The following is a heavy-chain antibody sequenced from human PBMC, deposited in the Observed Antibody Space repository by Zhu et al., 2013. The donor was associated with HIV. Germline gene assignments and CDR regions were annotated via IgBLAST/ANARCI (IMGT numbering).Heavy chain of an antibody. CDR3: AAERYNDGCCWFDT. Sequence: QMQVVQSGPEVKPPGTSVRVSCKVLDSTLPPPLCSGCDRLVEKILSRIGWVIVGSGRTNYAQKFQGRVTITRDMSTSTAYMELSSLTSDDTATYYCAAERYNDGCCWFDTWGQGTLVTVLL. D-gene: IGHD3-3*01. CDR1: DSTLPPPL. J-gene: IGHJ5*02. V-gene: IGHV1-58*01. CDR2: VIVGSGRT.